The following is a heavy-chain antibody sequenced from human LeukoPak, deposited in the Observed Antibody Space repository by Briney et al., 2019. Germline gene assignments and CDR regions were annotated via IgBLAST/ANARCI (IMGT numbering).Heavy chain of an antibody. CDR2: IRSSGDST. V-gene: IGHV3-23*01. CDR3: AKGGAVTGTMYFQY. D-gene: IGHD6-19*01. Sequence: PGGSLRLSCAVSGFTFATYTMSWVRQAPGKGLEWVSAIRSSGDSTYYADSAKGRFTISRDNSKNTLYLQMNSLRAEDTAIYYCAKGGAVTGTMYFQYWGQGTLVTVSS. J-gene: IGHJ1*01. CDR1: GFTFATYT.